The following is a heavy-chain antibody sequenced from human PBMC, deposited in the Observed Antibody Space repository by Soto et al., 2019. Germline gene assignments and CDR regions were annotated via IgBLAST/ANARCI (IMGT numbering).Heavy chain of an antibody. D-gene: IGHD6-13*01. V-gene: IGHV3-23*01. CDR1: GFTFSSYA. CDR3: AKDIAAADLFDY. Sequence: GGSLRLPCAASGFTFSSYAMSWVRQAPGKGLEWVSAISGSGGSTYYADSVKGRFTISRDNSKNTLYLQMNSLRAEDTAVYYCAKDIAAADLFDYWGQGTLVTVSS. CDR2: ISGSGGST. J-gene: IGHJ4*02.